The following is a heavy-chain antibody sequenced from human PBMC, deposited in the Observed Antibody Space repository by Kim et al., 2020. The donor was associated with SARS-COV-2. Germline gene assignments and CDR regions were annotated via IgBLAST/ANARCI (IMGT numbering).Heavy chain of an antibody. CDR3: ARGPIVATNDAFDI. D-gene: IGHD5-12*01. J-gene: IGHJ3*02. Sequence: GQKIQGRVTITADESTSTAYMELSSLRSEDTAVYYCARGPIVATNDAFDIWGQGTMVTVSS. V-gene: IGHV1-69*01.